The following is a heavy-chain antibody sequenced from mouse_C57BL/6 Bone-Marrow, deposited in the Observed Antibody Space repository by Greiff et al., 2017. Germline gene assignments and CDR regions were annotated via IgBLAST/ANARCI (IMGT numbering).Heavy chain of an antibody. CDR1: GFTFSDYY. CDR3: ARNRTTVVADWYFDV. J-gene: IGHJ1*03. D-gene: IGHD1-1*01. V-gene: IGHV5-16*01. CDR2: INYDGSST. Sequence: EVKLMESEGGLVQPGSSMKLSCTASGFTFSDYYMAWVRQVPEKGLEWVANINYDGSSTYYLDPLKSRFIISRDNAKNILYLQMSSLKSEDTATYYCARNRTTVVADWYFDVWGTGTTVTVSS.